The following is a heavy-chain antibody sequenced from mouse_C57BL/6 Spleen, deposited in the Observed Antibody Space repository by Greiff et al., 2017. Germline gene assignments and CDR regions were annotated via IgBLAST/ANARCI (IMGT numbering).Heavy chain of an antibody. CDR1: GYTFTSYW. CDR3: ARADCYYGY. D-gene: IGHD2-3*01. J-gene: IGHJ2*01. CDR2: TYPSDSET. V-gene: IGHV1-61*01. Sequence: HVKLQQPGAELVRPGSSVKLSCKASGYTFTSYWMDWVKQRPGQGLEWIGNTYPSDSETHYNQKFKDKATLTVDKSSSTAYMQLSCLTSEDSAVYYCARADCYYGYWGQGTTLTVSS.